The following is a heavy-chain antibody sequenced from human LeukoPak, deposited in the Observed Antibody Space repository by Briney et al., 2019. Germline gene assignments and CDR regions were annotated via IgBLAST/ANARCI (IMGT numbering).Heavy chain of an antibody. CDR1: GYTFTSYG. J-gene: IGHJ4*02. CDR2: INAYNGNT. Sequence: ASVTVSCMASGYTFTSYGISWVRQAPGQGREWMGWINAYNGNTNYAQKLQGRVTMTTDTYTSTAYMELRSLRSDDTAVYYCARDRSEGNRVPAASDYWGQGTLVTVSS. CDR3: ARDRSEGNRVPAASDY. D-gene: IGHD2-2*01. V-gene: IGHV1-18*04.